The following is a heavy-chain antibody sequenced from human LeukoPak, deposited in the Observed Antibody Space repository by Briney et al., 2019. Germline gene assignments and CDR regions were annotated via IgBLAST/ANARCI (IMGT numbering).Heavy chain of an antibody. CDR2: IWYDGSNK. J-gene: IGHJ3*02. D-gene: IGHD5-12*01. Sequence: AGGSLRLSCAASGFTFSSYGMHWVRQAPGKGLEWVAVIWYDGSNKYYADSVKGRFTISRDNSKNTLYLQMNSLRAEDTAVYYCASSPGYGDAFDIWGQGTMVTVSS. CDR1: GFTFSSYG. V-gene: IGHV3-33*01. CDR3: ASSPGYGDAFDI.